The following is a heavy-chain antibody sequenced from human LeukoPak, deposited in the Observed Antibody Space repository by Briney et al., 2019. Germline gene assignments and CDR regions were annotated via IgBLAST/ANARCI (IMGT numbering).Heavy chain of an antibody. J-gene: IGHJ4*02. Sequence: SETLSLTCTVSGGSISSDHWSWVRQPPGKGLEWIGYILTSGSTNYNPSLKSRVSISADTSKNQFSLKLSSVTAEDTAVYYCARVRVSGSYLYYFDNWGQGTLVTVSS. CDR1: GGSISSDH. CDR3: ARVRVSGSYLYYFDN. V-gene: IGHV4-4*09. CDR2: ILTSGST. D-gene: IGHD1-26*01.